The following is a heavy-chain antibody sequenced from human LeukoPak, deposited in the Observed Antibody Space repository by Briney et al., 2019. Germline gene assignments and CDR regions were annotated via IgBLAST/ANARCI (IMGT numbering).Heavy chain of an antibody. CDR2: IYYGGST. CDR3: ARGGTAKGHFDY. CDR1: GGSINNYY. V-gene: IGHV4-59*08. Sequence: PSETLSLTCTVSGGSINNYYWTWIRQPPGKGLEWIGYIYYGGSTNYNPSLKSRVTISVDTSRNQFSLRLTSVTAADTAVYYCARGGTAKGHFDYWGQGTLATVSS. J-gene: IGHJ4*02. D-gene: IGHD6-13*01.